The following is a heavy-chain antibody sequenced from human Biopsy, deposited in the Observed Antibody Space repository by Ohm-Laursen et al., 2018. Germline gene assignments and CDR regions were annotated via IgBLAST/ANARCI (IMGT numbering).Heavy chain of an antibody. CDR1: GFTFSSHA. V-gene: IGHV3-23*01. D-gene: IGHD3-3*01. CDR2: INGSGGST. CDR3: ARDLYDFCGGCPFDP. Sequence: SLRLSCTASGFTFSSHAMSWVRQAPGKGLECVPLINGSGGSTYYADPVKGRFTISRDNSKNMLYLQMNSLRAEDTAMYYCARDLYDFCGGCPFDPWGQGTLVTVSP. J-gene: IGHJ5*02.